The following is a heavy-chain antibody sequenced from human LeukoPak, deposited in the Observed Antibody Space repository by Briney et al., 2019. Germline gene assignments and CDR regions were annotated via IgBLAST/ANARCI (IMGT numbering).Heavy chain of an antibody. V-gene: IGHV1-46*01. CDR1: GYSITSHF. CDR3: ARDVSSEDRSWWLDL. J-gene: IGHJ5*02. CDR2: INPVGTTT. D-gene: IGHD6-6*01. Sequence: VASVNVSCKSSGYSITSHFLHWVRQAPGQGLEWMGVINPVGTTTIYAQNFQGRVTMTRDTSTSTDYMEVRGLRSEDTAIYYCARDVSSEDRSWWLDLWGQGTLVTVSS.